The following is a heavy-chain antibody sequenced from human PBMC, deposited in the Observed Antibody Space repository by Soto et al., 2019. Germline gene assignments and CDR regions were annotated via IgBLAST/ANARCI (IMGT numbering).Heavy chain of an antibody. D-gene: IGHD7-27*01. J-gene: IGHJ4*02. Sequence: EVQLVESGGGLIQPGGSLRLSCAASGFTVSHNYMTWVRQAPGKGLEWVSVIFSGGSTYYGDYVKGRFTISRDISKNMVYLQMNSLRAEDTAVYYCARVPDTGGRDYLDYWGQGTLVTVSS. CDR3: ARVPDTGGRDYLDY. CDR1: GFTVSHNY. V-gene: IGHV3-53*01. CDR2: IFSGGST.